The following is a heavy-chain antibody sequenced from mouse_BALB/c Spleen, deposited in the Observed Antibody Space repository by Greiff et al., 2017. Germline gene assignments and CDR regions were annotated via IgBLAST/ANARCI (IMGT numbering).Heavy chain of an antibody. CDR3: ARWGYGSSSDY. D-gene: IGHD1-1*01. CDR2: ISSGSSTI. J-gene: IGHJ2*01. CDR1: GFTFSSFG. V-gene: IGHV5-17*02. Sequence: DVMLVESGGGLVQPGGSRKLSCAASGFTFSSFGMHWVRQAPEKGLEWVAYISSGSSTIYYADTVKGRFTISRDNPKNTLFLQMTSLRSEDTAMYYCARWGYGSSSDYWGQGTTLTVSS.